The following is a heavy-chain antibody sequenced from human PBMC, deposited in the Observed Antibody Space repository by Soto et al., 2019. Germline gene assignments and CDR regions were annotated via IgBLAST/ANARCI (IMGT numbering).Heavy chain of an antibody. V-gene: IGHV1-69*01. CDR1: GGNFSSHG. Sequence: QVQLVQSGAEVKKPGSSVKVSCKAAGGNFSSHGIRWVRQAPGQGLEFMGGIIPTFGTTNYAHKFRGRGTITADESTSTAYLELSGLRSEDTAIYYCATASDSTWYNWLDPWGQGTLVTVSS. CDR2: IIPTFGTT. CDR3: ATASDSTWYNWLDP. J-gene: IGHJ5*02. D-gene: IGHD6-13*01.